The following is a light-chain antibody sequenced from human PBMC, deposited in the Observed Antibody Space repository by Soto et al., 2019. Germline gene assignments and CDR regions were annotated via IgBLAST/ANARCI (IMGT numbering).Light chain of an antibody. CDR3: QQYNNWPPLT. Sequence: EIVMTQSPATLSVSPGERATLSCRASQSVSSNLAWYQQKPGQAPRLLIYGASTRATGIPARFSGSGSGTGFTLTISSLQSEDFAFYYCQQYNNWPPLTFGGGTKVEIK. V-gene: IGKV3-15*01. J-gene: IGKJ4*01. CDR1: QSVSSN. CDR2: GAS.